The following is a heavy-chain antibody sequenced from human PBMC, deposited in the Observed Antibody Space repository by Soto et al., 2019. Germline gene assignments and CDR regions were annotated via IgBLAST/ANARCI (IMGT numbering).Heavy chain of an antibody. CDR3: ASGAPDCSGGSCYSSDYFDY. V-gene: IGHV1-69*06. D-gene: IGHD2-15*01. Sequence: QVQLVQSGAEVKKPGSSVKVSCKASGGTFSSYAISWVRQAPGQGLEWMGGIIPIFGTANYAPKFQGRVTITADKSTSTAYMELSSLRSEDTAVYYCASGAPDCSGGSCYSSDYFDYWGQGTLVTVSS. CDR1: GGTFSSYA. CDR2: IIPIFGTA. J-gene: IGHJ4*02.